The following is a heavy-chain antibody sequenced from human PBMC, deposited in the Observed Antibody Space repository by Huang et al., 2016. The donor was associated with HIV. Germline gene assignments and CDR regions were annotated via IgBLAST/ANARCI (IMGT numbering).Heavy chain of an antibody. D-gene: IGHD3-16*01. Sequence: QVQLVQSGAEVRKPGSSVKVSCRASGGSFNNFGINWVRQAPGQGLGGRGGIIPRFGTRNDAQRFQGRVTITADETTGVVYMELSSLRSDDTAVYFCAKRGGAWGSPYAFDLWGPGTMVTVSS. V-gene: IGHV1-69*13. CDR1: GGSFNNFG. J-gene: IGHJ3*01. CDR3: AKRGGAWGSPYAFDL. CDR2: IIPRFGTR.